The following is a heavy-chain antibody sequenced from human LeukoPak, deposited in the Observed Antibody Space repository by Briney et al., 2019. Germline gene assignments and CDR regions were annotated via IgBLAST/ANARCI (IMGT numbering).Heavy chain of an antibody. CDR2: IDPSDSYT. D-gene: IGHD3-10*01. Sequence: GESLKISCKGSGYSFTSYCISWVRQMPGKGLEWMGRIDPSDSYTNYSPSFQGHVTISADKSVSTAYLQWSSLKASDTAMYCCASRPPRGFGELPWGQGTLVTVSS. J-gene: IGHJ5*02. V-gene: IGHV5-10-1*01. CDR1: GYSFTSYC. CDR3: ASRPPRGFGELP.